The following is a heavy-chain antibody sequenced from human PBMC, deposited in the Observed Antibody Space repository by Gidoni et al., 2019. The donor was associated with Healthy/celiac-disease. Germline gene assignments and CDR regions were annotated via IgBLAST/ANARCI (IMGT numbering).Heavy chain of an antibody. V-gene: IGHV1-2*06. D-gene: IGHD2-2*01. J-gene: IGHJ4*02. CDR3: ATIEGNTSHDY. Sequence: QVQLVQSGAEVKKPGASVNVSCKASGYTFTGYYIHWVRQAPGQGLEWMGRINPDSGGTNYAQKFQGRVTMTRDTSINTAYMELSRLTSDDTAVYYCATIEGNTSHDYWGQGTLVTVSS. CDR1: GYTFTGYY. CDR2: INPDSGGT.